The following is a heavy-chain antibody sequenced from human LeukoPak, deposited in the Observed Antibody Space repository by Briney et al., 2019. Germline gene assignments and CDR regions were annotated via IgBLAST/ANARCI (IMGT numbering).Heavy chain of an antibody. D-gene: IGHD6-13*01. Sequence: GGSLRLSCAASGSTFSSYWMSWVRQAPGKGLEWVANIKQDGSEKYYVDSVKGRFTISRDNAKNSLYLQMNSLRAEDTAVYYCARDVSSSWYAAYYYYMDVWGKGTTVTVSS. CDR2: IKQDGSEK. CDR3: ARDVSSSWYAAYYYYMDV. J-gene: IGHJ6*03. V-gene: IGHV3-7*01. CDR1: GSTFSSYW.